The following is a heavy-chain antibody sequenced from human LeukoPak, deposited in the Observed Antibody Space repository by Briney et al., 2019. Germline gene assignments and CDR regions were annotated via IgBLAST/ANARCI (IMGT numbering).Heavy chain of an antibody. CDR3: ARGHYYDFWSGYYSY. V-gene: IGHV3-30-3*01. CDR1: GFTFSSYA. D-gene: IGHD3-3*01. CDR2: ISYDGSNK. Sequence: GRSLRLSCAASGFTFSSYAMHWVRQAPGKGLEWVAVISYDGSNKYYADSVKGRFTISRDNSKNTLYLQMNSLRAEDTAVYYCARGHYYDFWSGYYSYWGQGTLVTVSS. J-gene: IGHJ4*02.